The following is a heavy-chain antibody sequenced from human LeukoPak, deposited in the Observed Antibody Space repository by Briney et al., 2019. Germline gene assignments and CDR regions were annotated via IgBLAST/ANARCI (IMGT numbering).Heavy chain of an antibody. Sequence: SETLSPTCTVSGGSISSSSYYWGWIRQPPGKGLEWIGSIYYSGSTYYNPSLKSRVTISVDTSKNQLSLKLSSVTAADTAVYYRARVRARSGVDIVATIESEFDYWGQGTLVTVSS. J-gene: IGHJ4*02. V-gene: IGHV4-39*07. CDR2: IYYSGST. CDR1: GGSISSSSYY. D-gene: IGHD5-12*01. CDR3: ARVRARSGVDIVATIESEFDY.